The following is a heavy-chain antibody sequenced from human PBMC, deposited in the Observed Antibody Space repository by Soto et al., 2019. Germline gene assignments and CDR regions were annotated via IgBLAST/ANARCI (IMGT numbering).Heavy chain of an antibody. Sequence: ASVKVFCKASGYTFTSYAMHWVRQAPGQRLEWMGWINAGNGNTKYSQRFQGRVTITRDTSASTAYMELSSLRSEDTAVYYCARGGREHRLVRQEVHYYYGMDVWGQGTTVTVSS. J-gene: IGHJ6*02. CDR2: INAGNGNT. V-gene: IGHV1-3*01. CDR1: GYTFTSYA. CDR3: ARGGREHRLVRQEVHYYYGMDV. D-gene: IGHD6-19*01.